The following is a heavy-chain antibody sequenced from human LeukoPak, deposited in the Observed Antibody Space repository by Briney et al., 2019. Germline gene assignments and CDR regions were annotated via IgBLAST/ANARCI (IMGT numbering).Heavy chain of an antibody. CDR1: VFTYSNSW. CDR3: TTLGCSGRYSCRLFDR. J-gene: IGHJ4*02. D-gene: IGHD1-1*01. Sequence: GGSLRLSCAVSVFTYSNSWMKWLRQAPGKGLEWVGRIKSKIDGGTADYAAAVKGRFNISRDDSTNSPSLQMNSLKTEDTAIYYCTTLGCSGRYSCRLFDRWGQGTLVTVSS. V-gene: IGHV3-15*01. CDR2: IKSKIDGGTA.